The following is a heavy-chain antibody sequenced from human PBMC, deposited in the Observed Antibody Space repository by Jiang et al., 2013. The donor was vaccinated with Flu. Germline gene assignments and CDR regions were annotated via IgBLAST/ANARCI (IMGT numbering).Heavy chain of an antibody. D-gene: IGHD2-15*01. CDR3: VRCIGICFLDY. J-gene: IGHJ4*02. CDR1: GDSVSSNSAV. Sequence: SQTLSLTCAISGDSVSSNSAVWNWIRQSPSRGLEWLGRTYYRSKWYNDYAVSMKSRITINPDTSKNQFSLQVNSVTPEDTAVYYCVRCIGICFLDYWGQGTLVTVSS. CDR2: TYYRSKWYN. V-gene: IGHV6-1*01.